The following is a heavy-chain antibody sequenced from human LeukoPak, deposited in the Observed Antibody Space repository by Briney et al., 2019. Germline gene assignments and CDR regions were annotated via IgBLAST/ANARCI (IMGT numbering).Heavy chain of an antibody. J-gene: IGHJ4*02. D-gene: IGHD3-9*01. CDR1: GGSISSSSYY. Sequence: SETLSLTCTVSGGSISSSSYYWGWIRQPPGKGLEWIGSIYYSGSTYYNPSLKSRVTISVDTSKNQFSLKLSSVTAADTAVYYCARLCILTGAYSWDYWGQGTLVTVSS. CDR3: ARLCILTGAYSWDY. CDR2: IYYSGST. V-gene: IGHV4-39*01.